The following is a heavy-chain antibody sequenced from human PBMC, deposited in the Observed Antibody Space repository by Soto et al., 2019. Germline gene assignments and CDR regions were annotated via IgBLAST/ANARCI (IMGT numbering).Heavy chain of an antibody. Sequence: ASETLSLTCTVSGGSISSYYWSWIRQPAGKGLEWIGRIYTSGSTNYNPSLKSRATMSVDTSKNQFSLKLSSVTAADTAVYYCARACSSNSCYDVFDYWGQGTLVTVSS. D-gene: IGHD2-2*01. CDR1: GGSISSYY. CDR3: ARACSSNSCYDVFDY. CDR2: IYTSGST. V-gene: IGHV4-4*07. J-gene: IGHJ4*02.